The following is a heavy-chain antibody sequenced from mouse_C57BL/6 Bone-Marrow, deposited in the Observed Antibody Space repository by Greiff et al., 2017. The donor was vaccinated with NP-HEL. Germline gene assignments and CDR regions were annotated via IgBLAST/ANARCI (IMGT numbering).Heavy chain of an antibody. CDR2: INPSSGYT. D-gene: IGHD2-2*01. J-gene: IGHJ1*03. V-gene: IGHV1-7*01. CDR3: ARDLLWLRRGYFDV. CDR1: GYTFTSYW. Sequence: VQLQQSGAELAKPGASVKLSCKASGYTFTSYWMHWVKQRPGQGLEWIGYINPSSGYTKYNQKFKDKATLTAEKSSSTAYMQLSSLTYEDSAVYYCARDLLWLRRGYFDVWGTGTTVTVSS.